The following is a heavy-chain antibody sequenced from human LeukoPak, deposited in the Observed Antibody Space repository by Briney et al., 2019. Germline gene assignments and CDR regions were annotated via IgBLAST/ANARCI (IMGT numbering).Heavy chain of an antibody. CDR2: ISSAGSTK. Sequence: PGTSLRLSCAASGFTFNTYAMHWVRQAAGMGLEWVAVISSAGSTKYYADSVKGRFTVSRDNSENTLYLQMNSLRAEDTAVYYRARRIFQGSSGWYLFDYWGQGTLVTVSS. D-gene: IGHD6-19*01. J-gene: IGHJ4*02. V-gene: IGHV3-30-3*01. CDR3: ARRIFQGSSGWYLFDY. CDR1: GFTFNTYA.